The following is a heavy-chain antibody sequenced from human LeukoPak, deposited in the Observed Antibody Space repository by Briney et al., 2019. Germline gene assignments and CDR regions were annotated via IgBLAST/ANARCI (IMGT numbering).Heavy chain of an antibody. Sequence: GGSLRLSCAASGFTFSSNWMTWVRQAPGKGLEWVANIEEDGSETYYVDSVKGRFIISRDNANKLLSLQMNSLRAEDTAVYYCARDRRGYAFDIWGHGTMVTVSS. CDR2: IEEDGSET. V-gene: IGHV3-7*01. D-gene: IGHD3-10*01. CDR1: GFTFSSNW. CDR3: ARDRRGYAFDI. J-gene: IGHJ3*02.